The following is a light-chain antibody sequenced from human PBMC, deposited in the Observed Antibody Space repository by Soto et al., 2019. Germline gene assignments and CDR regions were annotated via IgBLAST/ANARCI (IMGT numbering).Light chain of an antibody. CDR3: QSYDSNNHGV. V-gene: IGLV6-57*01. CDR1: SGSIASNY. J-gene: IGLJ3*02. Sequence: NFMLTQPHSVSESPGKTVTISCTRSSGSIASNYVQWYQQRPGSSPTTVIYEDNQRPSGVPDRFSGSIDSSSNSASLTISGLKTEDEADYYCQSYDSNNHGVFGGGTKVTFL. CDR2: EDN.